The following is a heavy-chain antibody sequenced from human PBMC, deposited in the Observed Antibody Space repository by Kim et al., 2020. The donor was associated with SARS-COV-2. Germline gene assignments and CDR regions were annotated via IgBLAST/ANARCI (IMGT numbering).Heavy chain of an antibody. CDR1: GFTFSSYG. Sequence: GGSLRLSCAASGFTFSSYGMHWVRQAPGKGLEWVAVIWYDGSNKYYADSVKGRFTISRDNSKNTLYLQMNSLRAGDTAVYYCAREMGYCSSTSCYIYYYGMDVWGQGTTVTVSS. J-gene: IGHJ6*02. CDR2: IWYDGSNK. D-gene: IGHD2-2*02. CDR3: AREMGYCSSTSCYIYYYGMDV. V-gene: IGHV3-33*01.